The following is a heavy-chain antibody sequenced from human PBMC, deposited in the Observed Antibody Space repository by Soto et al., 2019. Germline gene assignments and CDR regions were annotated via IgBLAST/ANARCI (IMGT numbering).Heavy chain of an antibody. CDR2: IYYSGNT. V-gene: IGHV4-30-4*01. J-gene: IGHJ4*02. CDR1: GGSTSSDNY. Sequence: SETLSLTCTVSGGSTSSDNYWSWIRQPPGKGLEWIGHIYYSGNTDYNPSLKSRLAISIDTSKNQFSLRLSSVTAADTAVYFCAREGGESSDGLYYFDSWGQGSLVT. D-gene: IGHD3-16*01. CDR3: AREGGESSDGLYYFDS.